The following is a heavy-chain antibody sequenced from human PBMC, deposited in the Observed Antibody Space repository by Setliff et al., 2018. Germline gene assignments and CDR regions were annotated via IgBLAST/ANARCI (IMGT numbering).Heavy chain of an antibody. V-gene: IGHV3-7*01. CDR3: STELGE. Sequence: GSLRLSCTASGLSYINDWVSWVRQAPGKGLEWLASINPHGSEKYYADSVKGRFSVSRDDAKNSLYLQVNSLRVEDTGVYYCSTELGEWGQGTPVTVSS. D-gene: IGHD3-16*01. CDR2: INPHGSEK. CDR1: GLSYINDW. J-gene: IGHJ4*02.